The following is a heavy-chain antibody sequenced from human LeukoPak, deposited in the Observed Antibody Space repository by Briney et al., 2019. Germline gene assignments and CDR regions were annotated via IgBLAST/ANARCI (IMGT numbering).Heavy chain of an antibody. J-gene: IGHJ6*02. V-gene: IGHV1-46*01. D-gene: IGHD1-20*01. CDR1: GYTFTSYY. CDR2: INPSGGST. CDR3: ARDVNLITGTTCYGMDV. Sequence: ASVKVSCKASGYTFTSYYMHWVRQAPGQGLEWMGIINPSGGSTSYAQKFQGRVTMTRDTSTSTVYMELSSLRSEDTAVYYCARDVNLITGTTCYGMDVWGQGTTVTVSS.